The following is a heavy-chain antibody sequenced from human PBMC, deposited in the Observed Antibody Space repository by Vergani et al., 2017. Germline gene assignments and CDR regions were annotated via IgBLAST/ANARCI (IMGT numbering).Heavy chain of an antibody. CDR3: ARDGGVPGGYGWVFDY. Sequence: EVQLVESGGGLVQPGGSLKLSCAASGFTFSGSAMHWVRQASGKGLEWVGRIRSKANSYATAYAASVKGRFTISRDDSKNTAYLQMNSLKTEDTAVYYWARDGGVPGGYGWVFDYWGQGTLVTVSS. CDR2: IRSKANSYAT. V-gene: IGHV3-73*02. J-gene: IGHJ4*02. CDR1: GFTFSGSA. D-gene: IGHD1-26*01.